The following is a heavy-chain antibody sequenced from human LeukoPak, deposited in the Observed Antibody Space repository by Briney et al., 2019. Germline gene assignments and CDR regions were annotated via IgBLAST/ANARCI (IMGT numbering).Heavy chain of an antibody. CDR3: AKDKSAAAGPIDY. CDR1: GFTFDDYA. Sequence: GGSLRLSCAASGFTFDDYAMHWVRQAPGKGLEWVSLISWDGGSTYYADSVKGRFTISRDNSKNSLYLQMNSLRAEDTALYYCAKDKSAAAGPIDYWGQGTLVTVSS. V-gene: IGHV3-43D*03. D-gene: IGHD6-13*01. CDR2: ISWDGGST. J-gene: IGHJ4*02.